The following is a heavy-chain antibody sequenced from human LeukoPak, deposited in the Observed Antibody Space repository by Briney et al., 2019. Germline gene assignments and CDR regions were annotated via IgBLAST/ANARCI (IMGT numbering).Heavy chain of an antibody. CDR1: GGTFSSYG. CDR3: ARDVIGSGSLRFDP. CDR2: ISAYNGNT. Sequence: ASVKVSCKASGGTFSSYGISWVRQAPGQGLEWMGWISAYNGNTNYAQKLQGRVTMTTDTSTTTAYMELRSLRSDDTAVYYCARDVIGSGSLRFDPWGQGTLVTVSS. D-gene: IGHD3-10*01. J-gene: IGHJ5*02. V-gene: IGHV1-18*01.